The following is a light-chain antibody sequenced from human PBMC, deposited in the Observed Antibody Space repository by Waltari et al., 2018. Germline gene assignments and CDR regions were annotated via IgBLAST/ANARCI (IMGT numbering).Light chain of an antibody. J-gene: IGLJ7*01. CDR3: CSYAGSYTFV. V-gene: IGLV2-11*01. CDR2: DVV. Sequence: QSALTQPRSVSGSPGQSVTISCSGTSSDVGRSNFVSWYQQHPGNAPKLLIYDVVKRPSGVPDRFSGSKSGNTASLTISGLQTEDESDYYCCSYAGSYTFVFGGGTQLTVL. CDR1: SSDVGRSNF.